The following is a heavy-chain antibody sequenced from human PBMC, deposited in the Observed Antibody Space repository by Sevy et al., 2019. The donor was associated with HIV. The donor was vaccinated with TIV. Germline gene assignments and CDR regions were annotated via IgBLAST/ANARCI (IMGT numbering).Heavy chain of an antibody. D-gene: IGHD3-22*01. CDR2: IRSETGGGTT. J-gene: IGHJ4*02. CDR3: AIDHRRDGMIVVPFEK. CDR1: GLSFSNAW. V-gene: IGHV3-15*01. Sequence: GGSLRLSCAASGLSFSNAWMAWVRQAPGKGLEWVGRIRSETGGGTTDFAAFAKGKFTISRDDPKNTLYLQMNSLKTEDTAVYCCAIDHRRDGMIVVPFEKWGLGTLVTVSS.